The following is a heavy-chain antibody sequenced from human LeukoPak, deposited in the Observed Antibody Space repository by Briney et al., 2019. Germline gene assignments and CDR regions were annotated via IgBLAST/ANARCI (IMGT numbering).Heavy chain of an antibody. V-gene: IGHV1-18*04. CDR2: ISAYNGNT. J-gene: IGHJ4*02. CDR3: ASDPVTPNDGGNFVTDY. CDR1: GYTFTGYY. D-gene: IGHD4-23*01. Sequence: GASVKVSCKASGYTFTGYYMHWVRQAPGQGLEWMGWISAYNGNTNYAQKLQGRVTMTTDTSTSTAYMELRSLRSDDTAVYYCASDPVTPNDGGNFVTDYWGQGTLVTVSS.